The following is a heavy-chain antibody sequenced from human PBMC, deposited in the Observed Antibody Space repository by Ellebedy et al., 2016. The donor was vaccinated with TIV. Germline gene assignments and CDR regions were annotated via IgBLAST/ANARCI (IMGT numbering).Heavy chain of an antibody. V-gene: IGHV3-9*01. CDR2: ISWNSGTT. Sequence: GGSLRLSXAASGFTFDDYAMHWGRQAPGKGLEWVSGISWNSGTTDYADFVKGRFTISRENAKNSLYLQLNRLRADDTAFYYCARDLRITARDYYLDYWGQGTLVTVSS. D-gene: IGHD6-6*01. CDR1: GFTFDDYA. CDR3: ARDLRITARDYYLDY. J-gene: IGHJ4*02.